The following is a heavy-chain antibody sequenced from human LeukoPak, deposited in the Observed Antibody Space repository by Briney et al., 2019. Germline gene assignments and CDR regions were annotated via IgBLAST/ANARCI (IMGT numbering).Heavy chain of an antibody. CDR1: GYTFTSYG. Sequence: ASVTVSCKASGYTFTSYGISWVGQAPGQGLEGMGWISAYNGNTNYAQKLQGRVTMTTDTSTSTAYMELRSLRSDDTAVYYCARDSPKAYYYGMDVWGQGTTVTVSS. J-gene: IGHJ6*02. CDR2: ISAYNGNT. CDR3: ARDSPKAYYYGMDV. V-gene: IGHV1-18*01.